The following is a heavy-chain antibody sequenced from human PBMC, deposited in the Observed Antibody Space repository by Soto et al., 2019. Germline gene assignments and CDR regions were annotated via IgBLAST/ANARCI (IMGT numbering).Heavy chain of an antibody. CDR3: ARGPVVEQWLGLPGM. D-gene: IGHD6-19*01. V-gene: IGHV4-61*01. J-gene: IGHJ4*02. CDR2: IYYSGST. CDR1: GGSVSSGSYY. Sequence: QVQLQEPGPGLVKPSETLSLTCTVSGGSVSSGSYYWSWIRQPPGKGLEWIGYIYYSGSTNYNPSLKSRVTISVDTSKNQFSLKLSSVTAADTAVYYCARGPVVEQWLGLPGMWGQGTLVTVSS.